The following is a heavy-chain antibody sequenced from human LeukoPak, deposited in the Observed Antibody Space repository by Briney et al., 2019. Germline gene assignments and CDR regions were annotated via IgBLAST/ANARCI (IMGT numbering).Heavy chain of an antibody. CDR1: GYSISSGYY. J-gene: IGHJ3*02. CDR2: IYHSGST. Sequence: TSETLSLTCTVSGYSISSGYYWGWIRQPPGKGLEWIGSIYHSGSTYYNPSLKSRVTISVDTSKNQFSLKLSSVTAADTAVYYCARVGTRYGDYGDAFDIWGQGTMVTVSS. V-gene: IGHV4-38-2*02. D-gene: IGHD4-17*01. CDR3: ARVGTRYGDYGDAFDI.